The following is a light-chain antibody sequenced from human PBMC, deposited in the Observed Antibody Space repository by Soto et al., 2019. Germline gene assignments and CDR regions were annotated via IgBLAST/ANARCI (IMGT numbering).Light chain of an antibody. CDR2: DVS. J-gene: IGLJ2*01. V-gene: IGLV2-14*01. CDR3: SSFKSGRTLVV. CDR1: SSDVGGYNY. Sequence: QSALTQPASVSGSPGQSITISCTGTSSDVGGYNYVSWYQQHPGKAPQLMIYDVSNRPSGGSNRFSGSKSGNTASRTSSGLRAADEADYYYSSFKSGRTLVVFGGGTKVTVL.